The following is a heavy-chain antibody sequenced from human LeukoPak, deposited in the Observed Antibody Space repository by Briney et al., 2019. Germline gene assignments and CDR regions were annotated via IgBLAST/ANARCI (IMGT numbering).Heavy chain of an antibody. CDR2: INTNTGNP. CDR3: ARDHRRKLVAIRRFDP. V-gene: IGHV7-4-1*02. J-gene: IGHJ5*02. D-gene: IGHD6-6*01. Sequence: GASVKVSCKASGYTFTSYAMNWVRQAPGQGLEWMGWINTNTGNPTYAQGFTGRFVFSLDTSVSTAYLQISSLKAEDTAVYYCARDHRRKLVAIRRFDPWGQGTLVTVSS. CDR1: GYTFTSYA.